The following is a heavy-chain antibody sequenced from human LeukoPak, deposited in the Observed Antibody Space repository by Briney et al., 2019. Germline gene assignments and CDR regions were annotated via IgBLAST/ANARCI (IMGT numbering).Heavy chain of an antibody. V-gene: IGHV3-7*05. CDR2: IKEDGSEK. J-gene: IGHJ3*02. D-gene: IGHD3-22*01. Sequence: GGSLRLSCAASGFSFSNYWMSWVRQAPGKGRGWVAKIKEDGSEKYYVDSVKGRFTISRDNAKNSVYLQMNSLRAEDTAVYYCAKMTTGYYYTAFDIWGQGTMVTVSS. CDR1: GFSFSNYW. CDR3: AKMTTGYYYTAFDI.